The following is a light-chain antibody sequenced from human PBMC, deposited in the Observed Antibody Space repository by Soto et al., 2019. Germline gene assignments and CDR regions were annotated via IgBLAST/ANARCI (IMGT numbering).Light chain of an antibody. CDR1: SSYVGSYNR. J-gene: IGLJ1*01. V-gene: IGLV2-18*02. Sequence: QSALTQPPSVSGSPGRSVAISCTGTSSYVGSYNRVSWYQQPPGAAPKLMIYEVSNRPSGVPDRFSGSKSGNTASLTISGLQAEDEADYYCNSYTGSSTYVFGTGTKVTVL. CDR2: EVS. CDR3: NSYTGSSTYV.